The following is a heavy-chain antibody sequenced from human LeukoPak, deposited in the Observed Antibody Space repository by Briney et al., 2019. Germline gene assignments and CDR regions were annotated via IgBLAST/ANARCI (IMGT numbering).Heavy chain of an antibody. Sequence: GGSLRLSCAASGFTFSSYAMSWVRQAPGKGLEWVSDISGSGGSTYYADSVKGRFTISRDNSKNMLYLQMNSLRAEDTAVYYCAKDTETTWQSATVTDFDYWGQGTLVTVSS. CDR1: GFTFSSYA. D-gene: IGHD5-18*01. V-gene: IGHV3-23*01. CDR2: ISGSGGST. J-gene: IGHJ4*02. CDR3: AKDTETTWQSATVTDFDY.